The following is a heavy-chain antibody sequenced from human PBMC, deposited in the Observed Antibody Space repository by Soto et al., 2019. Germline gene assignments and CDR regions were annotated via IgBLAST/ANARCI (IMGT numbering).Heavy chain of an antibody. Sequence: LSLTCAVYGGSFSGYYWSWIRQPPGEGLEWIGEINHSGSTNYNPSLKSRVTISVDTSKNQFSLKLSSVTAADTAVYYCARRQGSSWYNYYYYGMDVWGQGTTVTVS. CDR3: ARRQGSSWYNYYYYGMDV. J-gene: IGHJ6*02. D-gene: IGHD6-13*01. CDR2: INHSGST. V-gene: IGHV4-34*01. CDR1: GGSFSGYY.